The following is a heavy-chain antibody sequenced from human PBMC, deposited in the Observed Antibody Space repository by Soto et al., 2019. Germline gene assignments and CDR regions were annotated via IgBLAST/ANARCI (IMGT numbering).Heavy chain of an antibody. Sequence: MHWVRQAPGKGLEWVSGISWNSGSIGYADSVKGRFTISRDNAKNSLYLQMNSLRAEDTALYYCAKDQTPYSSSWYSAFDIWGQGTMVTVSS. CDR2: ISWNSGSI. D-gene: IGHD6-13*01. CDR3: AKDQTPYSSSWYSAFDI. V-gene: IGHV3-9*01. J-gene: IGHJ3*02.